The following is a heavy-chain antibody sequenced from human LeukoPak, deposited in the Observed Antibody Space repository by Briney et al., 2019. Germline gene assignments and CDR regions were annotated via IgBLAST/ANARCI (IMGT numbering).Heavy chain of an antibody. J-gene: IGHJ6*02. Sequence: GGSLRLSCAASGFTVSRNYMSWVRQAPGKGLEWVSIIYSGGSIYYADSVKGRFIISRDSSKNTLYLQMNFLRAEDTAVYYCARDPGTYPRIAVAGHYGMDAWGQGTTVTVSS. CDR3: ARDPGTYPRIAVAGHYGMDA. D-gene: IGHD6-19*01. CDR2: IYSGGSI. CDR1: GFTVSRNY. V-gene: IGHV3-53*01.